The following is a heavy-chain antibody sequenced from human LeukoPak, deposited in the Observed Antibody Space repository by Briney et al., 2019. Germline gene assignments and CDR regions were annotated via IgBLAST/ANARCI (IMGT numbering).Heavy chain of an antibody. V-gene: IGHV1-69*04. CDR2: IIPILGIA. J-gene: IGHJ4*02. Sequence: SVKVSCKSSGGTFSSYAISWVRQAPGQGLEWMGRIIPILGIANYAQKFQGRVTITADKSTSTAYMELSSLRSEDTAVYYCARERRYSGYDGFDYWGQGTLVTVSS. CDR1: GGTFSSYA. D-gene: IGHD5-12*01. CDR3: ARERRYSGYDGFDY.